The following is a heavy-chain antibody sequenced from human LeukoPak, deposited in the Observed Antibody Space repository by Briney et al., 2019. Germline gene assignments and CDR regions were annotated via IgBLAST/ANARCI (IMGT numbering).Heavy chain of an antibody. V-gene: IGHV3-48*02. CDR2: IRSSGSPI. CDR3: TRDPEALDY. J-gene: IGHJ4*02. Sequence: GGSLRLSCAASGFTFSSYSMNWVRQAPGKGLEWVSYIRSSGSPIYYADSVKGRFTISRDNAKNSLYLQMSSLRDEDTAVYYCTRDPEALDYWGQGAVVTVSS. CDR1: GFTFSSYS.